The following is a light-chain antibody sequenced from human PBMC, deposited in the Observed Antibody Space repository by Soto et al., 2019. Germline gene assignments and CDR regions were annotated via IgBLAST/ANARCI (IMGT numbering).Light chain of an antibody. Sequence: DIVMTQSPLSLPVTPGEPASISCRSSQSLLHSNGYNYLEWYLQKPGQSPQLLIYLGSNRAAGVPDSYSGSGAGTEFTLKISRVEDEDVGVYYGMQVLQTALGFGGATKVEIK. CDR3: MQVLQTALG. CDR1: QSLLHSNGYNY. J-gene: IGKJ4*01. V-gene: IGKV2-28*01. CDR2: LGS.